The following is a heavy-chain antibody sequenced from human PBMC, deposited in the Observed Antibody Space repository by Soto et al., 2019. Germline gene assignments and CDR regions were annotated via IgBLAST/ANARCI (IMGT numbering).Heavy chain of an antibody. J-gene: IGHJ5*02. CDR3: ASVAAAGHFDP. CDR2: INHSGST. CDR1: GGSFSGYY. Sequence: SETLSLTCAVYGGSFSGYYWSWIRQPPGKGLEWIGEINHSGSTNYNPSLKSRVTISVDTSKNQFSLKLSSVTAADTAVYYCASVAAAGHFDPWGQGTLVTVSS. D-gene: IGHD6-13*01. V-gene: IGHV4-34*01.